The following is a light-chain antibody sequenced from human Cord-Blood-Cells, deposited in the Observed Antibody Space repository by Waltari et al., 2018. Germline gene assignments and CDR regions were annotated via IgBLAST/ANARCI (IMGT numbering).Light chain of an antibody. V-gene: IGKV1-39*01. J-gene: IGKJ3*01. Sequence: DIQMTQSPSSLSASVGDRVTITCRASQSISSYLNWYQQKPGKAPKLLIYAASSLQSVGPSRFSGSGSGTDFTLTISSLQPEDFATYYCQQSYSTPFTFGPGTKVDIK. CDR3: QQSYSTPFT. CDR2: AAS. CDR1: QSISSY.